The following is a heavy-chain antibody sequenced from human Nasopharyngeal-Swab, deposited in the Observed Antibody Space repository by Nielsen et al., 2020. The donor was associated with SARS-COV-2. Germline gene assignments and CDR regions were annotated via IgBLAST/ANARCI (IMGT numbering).Heavy chain of an antibody. CDR3: ARGRGGWLGVNWFDP. D-gene: IGHD3-10*01. Sequence: RQAPGKGLEWIGYIHYTGYTFYNPSLESRLIISLDTSQNQFSLRLSSVTAADTAVYYCARGRGGWLGVNWFDPWGQGTLVTVSS. V-gene: IGHV4-31*02. J-gene: IGHJ5*02. CDR2: IHYTGYT.